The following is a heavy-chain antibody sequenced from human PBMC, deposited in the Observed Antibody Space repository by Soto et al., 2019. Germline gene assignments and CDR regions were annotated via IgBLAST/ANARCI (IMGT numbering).Heavy chain of an antibody. CDR2: ITAFNGNT. CDR3: ARISQSDFWSGYYYFFDY. Sequence: QVHLVQSGAEVEKPGASVKVSCKASGYTFTDYGISWVRQAPGQGLQWMGWITAFNGNTKYAQQFQGRATITKDTSTSTAYMELRSLESDDTAVYYCARISQSDFWSGYYYFFDYWGQGTLVTVSS. V-gene: IGHV1-18*01. D-gene: IGHD3-3*01. CDR1: GYTFTDYG. J-gene: IGHJ4*02.